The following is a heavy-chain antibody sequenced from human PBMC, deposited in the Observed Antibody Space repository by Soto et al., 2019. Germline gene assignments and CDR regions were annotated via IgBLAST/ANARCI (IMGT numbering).Heavy chain of an antibody. Sequence: PGGSLRLSCAASGFTFDDYAMHWVRQAPGKGLEWVSGISWNSGSIGYAESVKGRFTISRDNAKNSLYLQMNSLRAEDTALYYCAKGLEWGAHRSSSRLSYYYYMDVWGKGTTVTVSS. V-gene: IGHV3-9*01. J-gene: IGHJ6*03. CDR3: AKGLEWGAHRSSSRLSYYYYMDV. D-gene: IGHD6-13*01. CDR2: ISWNSGSI. CDR1: GFTFDDYA.